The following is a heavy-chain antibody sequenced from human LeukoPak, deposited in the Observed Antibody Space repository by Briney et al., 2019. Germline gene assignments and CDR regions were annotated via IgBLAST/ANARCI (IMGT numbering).Heavy chain of an antibody. CDR1: GGSISSYY. CDR3: ARRGVRDYVWGSYRYIGFDY. V-gene: IGHV4-34*01. D-gene: IGHD3-16*02. Sequence: SETLSLTCTVSGGSISSYYWSWIRQPPGKGLEWIGEINHSGSTNYNPSLKSRVTISVDTSKNQFSLKLSSVTAADTAVYYCARRGVRDYVWGSYRYIGFDYWGQGTLVTVSS. J-gene: IGHJ4*02. CDR2: INHSGST.